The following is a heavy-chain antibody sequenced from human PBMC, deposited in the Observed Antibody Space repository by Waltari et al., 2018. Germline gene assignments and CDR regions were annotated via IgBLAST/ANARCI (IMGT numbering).Heavy chain of an antibody. D-gene: IGHD1-20*01. CDR3: ARDKSISGTTWGFDL. J-gene: IGHJ4*02. CDR1: GLTFSNYW. CDR2: KKGDGSKR. Sequence: EVQLVESGGDLVQPGGSLRLSCVASGLTFSNYWMSWVRQAPGKGLEWGADKKGDGSKRYYGDSVKCRFTISRDNTKNSLYLEMNSLRVEDTAVYYCARDKSISGTTWGFDLWGQGTLVTISS. V-gene: IGHV3-7*03.